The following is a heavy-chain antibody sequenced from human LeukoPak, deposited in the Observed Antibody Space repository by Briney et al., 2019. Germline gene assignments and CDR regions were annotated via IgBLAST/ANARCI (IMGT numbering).Heavy chain of an antibody. CDR3: ARSRDGYNQNTPLYY. D-gene: IGHD5-24*01. V-gene: IGHV4-59*01. Sequence: SETLSLTCNASGDSITSYYWSWTRQPPGKGLEWIGHIYYSGSTNYNPSLKSRVTISVDTSKNQFSLKMSSVTAADTAVYYCARSRDGYNQNTPLYYWGQGILVTVSS. J-gene: IGHJ4*02. CDR1: GDSITSYY. CDR2: IYYSGST.